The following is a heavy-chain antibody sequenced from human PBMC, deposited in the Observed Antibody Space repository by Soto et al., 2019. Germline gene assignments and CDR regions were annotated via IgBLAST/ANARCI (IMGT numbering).Heavy chain of an antibody. D-gene: IGHD3-22*01. CDR1: GYTFTSYG. CDR3: ARDAFVVINNWFDP. V-gene: IGHV1-18*01. CDR2: ISAYNGNT. Sequence: ASVKVSCKASGYTFTSYGISWVRQAPGQGLEWMGWISAYNGNTNYAQKLQGRVTMTTDTSTSTAYMELRSLRSDDTAVYYCARDAFVVINNWFDPWGQGTLVTVSS. J-gene: IGHJ5*02.